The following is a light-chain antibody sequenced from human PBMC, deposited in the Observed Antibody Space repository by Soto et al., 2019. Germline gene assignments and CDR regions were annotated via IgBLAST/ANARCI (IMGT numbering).Light chain of an antibody. CDR2: EVS. V-gene: IGLV2-23*02. J-gene: IGLJ3*02. CDR3: CSYAGSSTLV. CDR1: SSDVGSYNL. Sequence: QSALTQPASVSGSPGQSIPISCTGTSSDVGSYNLVSWYQQHPGNAPKLMIYEVSKRPSGVSNRFSGSKSGNTASLTISGLQAEDEADYYCCSYAGSSTLVFGGGTKVTVL.